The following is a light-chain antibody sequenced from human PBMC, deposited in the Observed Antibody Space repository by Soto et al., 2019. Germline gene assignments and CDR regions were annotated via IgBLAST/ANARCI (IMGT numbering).Light chain of an antibody. CDR2: DVS. CDR1: SSDVGAYDL. CDR3: CSFAGDFTLI. V-gene: IGLV2-11*01. J-gene: IGLJ2*01. Sequence: QSALTQPRSVSASPGQSVTISCTGSSSDVGAYDLVSWYQQHPGKAPKLIIYDVSRRPSGVPDRFSGSKSGNTASLTISGLQTEDEADYSCCSFAGDFTLIFGGGTKLTVL.